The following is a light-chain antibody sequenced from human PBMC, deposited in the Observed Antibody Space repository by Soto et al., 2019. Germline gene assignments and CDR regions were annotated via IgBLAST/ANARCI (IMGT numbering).Light chain of an antibody. CDR1: QSVSNNW. CDR2: AAS. J-gene: IGKJ2*01. CDR3: QQYGRSPYT. V-gene: IGKV3-20*01. Sequence: EIVLTQSPDTLSLSPGERATLSCRASQSVSNNWLAWYQQKPGQAPRLLIYAASSRPGGIPDKFSGSGSGTDFTLTINRLEPEDSAVYYCQQYGRSPYTFAQGTKLEI.